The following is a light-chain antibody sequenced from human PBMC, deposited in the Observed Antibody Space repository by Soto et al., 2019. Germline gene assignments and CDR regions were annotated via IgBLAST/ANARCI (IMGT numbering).Light chain of an antibody. Sequence: DIQMTQSPSSVSASVGDRVTITCQASQDISTYLNWYQKKPGAAPKFLIYGASNLAAGVPPRFSGGGSGTDFTFTISSLLPEDVATYYCQQYDRVPLTFGGGTKVEIK. CDR1: QDISTY. CDR3: QQYDRVPLT. V-gene: IGKV1-33*01. CDR2: GAS. J-gene: IGKJ4*01.